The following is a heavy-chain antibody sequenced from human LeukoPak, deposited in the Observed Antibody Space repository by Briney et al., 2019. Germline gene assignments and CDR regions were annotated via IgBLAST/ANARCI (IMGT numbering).Heavy chain of an antibody. CDR2: ISSSGRTT. D-gene: IGHD4-23*01. CDR1: GFTFSDYY. J-gene: IGHJ4*02. CDR3: ATDYGANSGGFDY. V-gene: IGHV3-11*04. Sequence: GGSLRLSCAASGFTFSDYYMSWIRQAPGKGLEWVSYISSSGRTTDYVDSVKGRFTISRDNAKNSLYLQMNSLRAEDTAVYYCATDYGANSGGFDYWGQGTLVTVSS.